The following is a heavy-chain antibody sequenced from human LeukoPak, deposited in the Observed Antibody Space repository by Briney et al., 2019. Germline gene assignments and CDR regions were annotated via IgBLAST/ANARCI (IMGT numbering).Heavy chain of an antibody. CDR2: IYYSGST. J-gene: IGHJ4*02. CDR1: GGSISSGGYY. D-gene: IGHD6-19*01. Sequence: SQTLSLTCTVSGGSISSGGYYWSWIRQHPGTGLEWIGYIYYSGSTYYNPSLKSRVTISVDTSKNQFSLKLSSVTAADTAVYYCASAQQWLCYFDYWGQGTLVTVSS. V-gene: IGHV4-31*03. CDR3: ASAQQWLCYFDY.